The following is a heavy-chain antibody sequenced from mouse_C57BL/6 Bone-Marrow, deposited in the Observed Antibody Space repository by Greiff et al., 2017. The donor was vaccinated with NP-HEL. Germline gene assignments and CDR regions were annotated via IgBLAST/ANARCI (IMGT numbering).Heavy chain of an antibody. CDR2: IYPGSGST. V-gene: IGHV1-55*01. CDR1: GYTFTSYW. Sequence: QVQLQQPGAELVKPGASVKMSCKASGYTFTSYWITWVKQRPGQGLEWIGDIYPGSGSTNYNEKFKSKATLTVDTASSTAYMQLSSLTSEDSAVYYCARSGGKSLYFDYWGQGTTLTVSS. CDR3: ARSGGKSLYFDY. J-gene: IGHJ2*01. D-gene: IGHD1-1*02.